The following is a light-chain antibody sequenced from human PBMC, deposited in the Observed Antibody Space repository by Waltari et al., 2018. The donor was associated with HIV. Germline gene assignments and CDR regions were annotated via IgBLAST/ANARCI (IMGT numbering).Light chain of an antibody. J-gene: IGLJ3*02. Sequence: QSVLTQPPSASGTPGQRVTISCSGSNSNIGSNSVYWYQQFPGTAPKLRIYRDKQGPTGVPDRFSGSKSGTSASLAISGLRSEDEADYYCAAWDHSLSARVFGGGTKMTVL. CDR1: NSNIGSNS. CDR2: RDK. CDR3: AAWDHSLSARV. V-gene: IGLV1-47*01.